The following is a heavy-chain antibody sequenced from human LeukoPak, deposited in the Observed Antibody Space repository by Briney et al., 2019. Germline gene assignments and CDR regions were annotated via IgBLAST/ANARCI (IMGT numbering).Heavy chain of an antibody. CDR2: IKQDGSEK. J-gene: IGHJ6*03. D-gene: IGHD6-13*01. CDR3: AREGYSSSWYTYYYYYMDV. Sequence: GGSLRLSCAASGFTFSSYWMSWVRQAPGKGLEWVANIKQDGSEKYYVDSVKGRFTISRDNAKNSLYLQMNSLRAEDTAVYYCAREGYSSSWYTYYYYYMDVWGKGTTVTVSS. V-gene: IGHV3-7*01. CDR1: GFTFSSYW.